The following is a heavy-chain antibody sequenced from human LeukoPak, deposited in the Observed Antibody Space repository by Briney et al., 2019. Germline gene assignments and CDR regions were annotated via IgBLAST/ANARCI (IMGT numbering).Heavy chain of an antibody. CDR1: GFSFSDYA. D-gene: IGHD3-22*01. Sequence: GGSLRLSCLVSGFSFSDYAMSWVRRAPGKGLEWVSAITGSGQTKYYTDSVKGRFTMSRDNSKNTLYLQMNSLRDEGTAEYFCAKESLVVIESYFDNWGQGTLVLVSS. CDR2: ITGSGQTK. CDR3: AKESLVVIESYFDN. J-gene: IGHJ4*02. V-gene: IGHV3-23*01.